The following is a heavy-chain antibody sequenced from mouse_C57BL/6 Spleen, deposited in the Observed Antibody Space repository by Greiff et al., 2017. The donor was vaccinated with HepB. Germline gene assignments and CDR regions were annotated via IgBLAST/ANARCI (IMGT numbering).Heavy chain of an antibody. CDR2: ISSGSSTI. J-gene: IGHJ1*03. D-gene: IGHD1-1*01. CDR3: ARPSLFIPTVPFV. Sequence: EVMLVESGGGLVKPGGSLKLSCAASGFTFSDYGMHWVRQAPEKGLEWVAYISSGSSTIYYADTVKGRFTISRDNAKNTLFLQMTSLRSEDTAMYYCARPSLFIPTVPFVWGTGTTVTGSS. V-gene: IGHV5-17*01. CDR1: GFTFSDYG.